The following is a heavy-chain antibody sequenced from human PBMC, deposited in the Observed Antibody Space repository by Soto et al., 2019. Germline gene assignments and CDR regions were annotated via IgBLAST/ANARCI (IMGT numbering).Heavy chain of an antibody. D-gene: IGHD6-19*01. CDR1: GYTFTSYG. J-gene: IGHJ3*02. V-gene: IGHV1-18*01. CDR3: ARRNQWPGIDAFDI. CDR2: ISAYNGNT. Sequence: ASVKVSCKASGYTFTSYGISWVRQAPGQGLEWMGWISAYNGNTNYAQKLQGRVTMTTDTSTSTAYMELRSLRSDDTAVYYCARRNQWPGIDAFDIWGQGTMVTVSS.